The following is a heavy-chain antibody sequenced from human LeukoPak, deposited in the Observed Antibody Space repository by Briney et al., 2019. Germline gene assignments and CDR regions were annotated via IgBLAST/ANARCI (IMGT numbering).Heavy chain of an antibody. J-gene: IGHJ1*01. CDR2: IIPIFGTA. Sequence: SVKVSCQASGGTFSSYAISWVRQAPGQGLEWMGGIIPIFGTANYAQKFQGRVTITADESTSTAYMELSSLRSEDTAVYYCARAWVGFEFLEWAPHFQHWGQGTLVTVSS. D-gene: IGHD3-3*01. CDR3: ARAWVGFEFLEWAPHFQH. CDR1: GGTFSSYA. V-gene: IGHV1-69*13.